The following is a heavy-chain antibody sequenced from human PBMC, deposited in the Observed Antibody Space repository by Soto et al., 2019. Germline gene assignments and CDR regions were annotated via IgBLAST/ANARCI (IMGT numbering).Heavy chain of an antibody. Sequence: SETLSLTCTVAGTSISSSYWSWIRQSPGKGLEWIGYVYYSGSTKYNPSLKSRVTISVDTSKNQFSLKLSSVTAADTAVYYCARGYYDSNGQSNTFDIWGQGTMVTVSS. CDR1: GTSISSSY. J-gene: IGHJ3*02. CDR2: VYYSGST. V-gene: IGHV4-59*01. CDR3: ARGYYDSNGQSNTFDI. D-gene: IGHD3-22*01.